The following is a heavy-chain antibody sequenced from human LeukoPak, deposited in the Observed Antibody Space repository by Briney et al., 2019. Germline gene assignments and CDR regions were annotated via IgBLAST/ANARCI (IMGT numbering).Heavy chain of an antibody. Sequence: ASVKVSCKASGYTFNDFAINWVRQAPGQGLEWMGWISGFNGNTKYPQNPQGRVTMTIDTSTSTAYMEVKNLRSDDTAVYYCARDHGGYSPYWGQGTLVTVSS. CDR2: ISGFNGNT. J-gene: IGHJ4*02. CDR1: GYTFNDFA. CDR3: ARDHGGYSPY. V-gene: IGHV1-18*04. D-gene: IGHD3-22*01.